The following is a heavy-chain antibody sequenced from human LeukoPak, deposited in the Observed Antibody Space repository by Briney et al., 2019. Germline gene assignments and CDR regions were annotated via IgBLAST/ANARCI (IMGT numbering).Heavy chain of an antibody. V-gene: IGHV3-33*01. Sequence: GGSLRLSCAASGFTFSSYGMHWVRQAPDKGLEWVAVIWYDGSNKYYADSVKGRFTISRDNSKNTLYLQMNSLRAEDTAVYYCARDGRIAVAGIDPPFDYWGQGTLVTVSS. J-gene: IGHJ4*02. D-gene: IGHD6-19*01. CDR2: IWYDGSNK. CDR1: GFTFSSYG. CDR3: ARDGRIAVAGIDPPFDY.